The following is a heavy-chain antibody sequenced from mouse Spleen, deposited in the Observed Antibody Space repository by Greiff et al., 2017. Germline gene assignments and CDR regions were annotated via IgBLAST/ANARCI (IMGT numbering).Heavy chain of an antibody. CDR2: IYPGDGDT. Sequence: VQLQQSGAELVKPGASVKISCKASGYAFSSYWMNWVKQRPGKGLEWIGQIYPGDGDTNYNGKFKGKATLTADKSSSTAYMQLSSLTSEDSAVYFCARSRTLRAMDYWGQGTSVTVSS. J-gene: IGHJ4*01. V-gene: IGHV1-80*01. CDR1: GYAFSSYW. CDR3: ARSRTLRAMDY.